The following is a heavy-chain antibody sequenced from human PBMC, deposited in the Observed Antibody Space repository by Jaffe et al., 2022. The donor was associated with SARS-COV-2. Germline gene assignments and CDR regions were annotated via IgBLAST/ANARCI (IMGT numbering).Heavy chain of an antibody. CDR1: DLTLSGHD. J-gene: IGHJ4*02. Sequence: QVQLVESGGGVVQPGRSLILSCAASDLTLSGHDLHWVRQAPGKGLEWTAVISHDESTLYYTDSVKGRFTISRDNSKNTLFLQMNSLRTEDTAVYYCARGGWSIGGDYWGQGTLVTVSS. D-gene: IGHD3-10*01. V-gene: IGHV3-30*04. CDR2: ISHDESTL. CDR3: ARGGWSIGGDY.